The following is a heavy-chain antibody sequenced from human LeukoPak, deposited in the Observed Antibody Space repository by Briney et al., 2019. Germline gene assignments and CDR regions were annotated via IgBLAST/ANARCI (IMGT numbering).Heavy chain of an antibody. J-gene: IGHJ6*03. V-gene: IGHV1-2*02. Sequence: ASVTVSFKCSGYTFTVYSMHWVRQAPGQGLEWMGWINPDSGGTNYAQKFQGRVTMTRDTSISTAYMELSRLRSDDTAVYYCARDGGWLQPYYYYYYMDVWGKGTTVTISS. CDR2: INPDSGGT. CDR3: ARDGGWLQPYYYYYYMDV. D-gene: IGHD5-24*01. CDR1: GYTFTVYS.